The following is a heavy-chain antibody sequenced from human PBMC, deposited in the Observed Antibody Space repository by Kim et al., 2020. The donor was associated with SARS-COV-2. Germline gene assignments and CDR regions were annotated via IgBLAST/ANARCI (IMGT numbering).Heavy chain of an antibody. J-gene: IGHJ4*02. CDR1: GFTFSSYS. D-gene: IGHD1-26*01. Sequence: GGSLRLSCAASGFTFSSYSMNWVRQAPGKGLEWVSSISSTSSYIYYADSVKGRFTISRDNAKNSLYLQMNSLRAEDTAVYYCARVHWELTEVGSWGQGTLVTVSS. CDR3: ARVHWELTEVGS. V-gene: IGHV3-21*01. CDR2: ISSTSSYI.